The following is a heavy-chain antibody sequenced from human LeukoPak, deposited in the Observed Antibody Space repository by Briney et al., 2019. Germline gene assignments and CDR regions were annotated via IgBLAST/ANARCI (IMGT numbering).Heavy chain of an antibody. CDR2: MNTNTGNP. J-gene: IGHJ4*02. Sequence: GASVKVSCKASGYTFTSYAMNWVRQAPGQGLEWMGWMNTNTGNPTYAQGFTGRFVFSLDTSVSTAYLQISSLKAEDTAVYYCARNPHQKQWLAQSDYWGQGTLVTVSS. V-gene: IGHV7-4-1*02. CDR1: GYTFTSYA. D-gene: IGHD6-19*01. CDR3: ARNPHQKQWLAQSDY.